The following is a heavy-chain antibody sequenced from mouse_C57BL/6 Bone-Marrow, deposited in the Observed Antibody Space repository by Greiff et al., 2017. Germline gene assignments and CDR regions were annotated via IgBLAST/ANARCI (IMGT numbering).Heavy chain of an antibody. Sequence: EVQLQQSGAELVKPGASVKLSCTASGFNIKDYYMHWVKQRTEPGLEWIGRIDPADGETKYAQKFQGKATITTDTSSNTPYLPLSSLTSADTAVDYCARGSSGPSPAYWGQGTLVTVSA. CDR3: ARGSSGPSPAY. J-gene: IGHJ3*01. CDR1: GFNIKDYY. D-gene: IGHD3-2*02. V-gene: IGHV14-2*01. CDR2: IDPADGET.